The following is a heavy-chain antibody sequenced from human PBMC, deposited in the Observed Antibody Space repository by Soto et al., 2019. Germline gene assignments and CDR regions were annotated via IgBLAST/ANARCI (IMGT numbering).Heavy chain of an antibody. Sequence: GGSLRLSCAISGFSVSSNYLSWVRQAPGKWREWVSVHYSGGSTYYADSVQGRFTISRDKSNNTLYLQMRRVRAEDTAVYFCARHRHPRGTVGATSPLDPWGQGXQVTVSS. J-gene: IGHJ5*02. CDR2: HYSGGST. CDR3: ARHRHPRGTVGATSPLDP. CDR1: GFSVSSNY. V-gene: IGHV3-53*01. D-gene: IGHD1-26*01.